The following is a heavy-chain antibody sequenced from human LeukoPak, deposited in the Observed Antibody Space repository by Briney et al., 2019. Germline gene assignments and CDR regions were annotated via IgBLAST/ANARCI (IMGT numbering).Heavy chain of an antibody. CDR3: ARDPGGSCPYDY. V-gene: IGHV4-31*03. J-gene: IGHJ4*02. CDR2: IYYSGST. Sequence: PSETLSLTCTVSGGSISSGGYYWSWIRQHPGKGLEWIGYIYYSGSTYYNPSLKSRVTISVDTSKNQFSLKLSSVTAADTAVYYCARDPGGSCPYDYWGQGTLVTVSS. D-gene: IGHD2-15*01. CDR1: GGSISSGGYY.